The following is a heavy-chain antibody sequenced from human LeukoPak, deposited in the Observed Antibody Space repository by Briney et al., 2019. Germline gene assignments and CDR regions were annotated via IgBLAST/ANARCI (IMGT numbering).Heavy chain of an antibody. CDR3: AGTYGGNSYYFDY. V-gene: IGHV4-34*01. J-gene: IGHJ4*02. Sequence: SETLSLTCTVSGGSISRYYWSWIRQPPGKGLEWIGEINHSGSTNYNPSLKSRVTISVDTSKNQFSLKLSSVTAADTAVYYCAGTYGGNSYYFDYWGQGTLVTVSS. CDR2: INHSGST. D-gene: IGHD4-23*01. CDR1: GGSISRYY.